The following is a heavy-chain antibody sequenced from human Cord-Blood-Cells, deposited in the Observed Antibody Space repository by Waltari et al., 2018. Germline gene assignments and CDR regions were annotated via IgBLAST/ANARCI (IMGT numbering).Heavy chain of an antibody. CDR3: ARVGPIVVVPAAIGFDI. Sequence: QVQLVQSGADVKKPGASVKVSCKASGYTFTGYYMHWVRQAPGQGLEWMGWINPNSGGTNYAQKFQGRVTMTRDTSISTAYMELSRLRSDDTAVYYCARVGPIVVVPAAIGFDIWGKGTMVTVSS. J-gene: IGHJ3*02. V-gene: IGHV1-2*02. D-gene: IGHD2-2*02. CDR1: GYTFTGYY. CDR2: INPNSGGT.